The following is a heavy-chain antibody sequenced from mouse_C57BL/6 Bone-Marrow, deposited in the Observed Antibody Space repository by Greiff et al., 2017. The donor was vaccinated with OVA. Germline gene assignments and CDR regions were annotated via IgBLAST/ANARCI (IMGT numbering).Heavy chain of an antibody. D-gene: IGHD2-3*01. Sequence: QVQLQQPGAELVRPGTSVKLSCKASGYTFTSYWMHWVKQRPGQGLEWIGVIDPSDSYTNYNQKFKGKATLTVDTSSSPAYMQLSSLTSEDSAVYYCARFGYYAYWYFDVWGTGTTVTVSS. CDR2: IDPSDSYT. V-gene: IGHV1-59*01. CDR3: ARFGYYAYWYFDV. CDR1: GYTFTSYW. J-gene: IGHJ1*03.